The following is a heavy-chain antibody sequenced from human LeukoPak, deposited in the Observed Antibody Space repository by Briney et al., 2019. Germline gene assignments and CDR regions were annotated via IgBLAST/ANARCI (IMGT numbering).Heavy chain of an antibody. D-gene: IGHD3-16*02. J-gene: IGHJ4*02. V-gene: IGHV3-23*01. CDR3: AKDLKGVTFGGVIVF. Sequence: GGSLRLSCAASGFTFSSYAMSWVRQAPGKGLEWVSAISGSGGSTYYADSVKGRFTISRDNSKNTLYLQMNSLRAEDTAVYYCAKDLKGVTFGGVIVFRGQGTLVTVSS. CDR1: GFTFSSYA. CDR2: ISGSGGST.